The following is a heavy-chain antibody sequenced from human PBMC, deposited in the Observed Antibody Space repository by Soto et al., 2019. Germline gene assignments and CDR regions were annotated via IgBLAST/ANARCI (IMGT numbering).Heavy chain of an antibody. V-gene: IGHV1-3*01. J-gene: IGHJ5*01. CDR2: INAGNGNT. Sequence: PPVKVSCKASGYTFSRYAIHWVRQAPGQRLEWMGWINAGNGNTKYSQKFEGRVTLTTDTSANTVYMELSSLRFEDTALYYCARDQQFRNWFDSCCQGTLVTVFS. CDR3: ARDQQFRNWFDS. D-gene: IGHD6-13*01. CDR1: GYTFSRYA.